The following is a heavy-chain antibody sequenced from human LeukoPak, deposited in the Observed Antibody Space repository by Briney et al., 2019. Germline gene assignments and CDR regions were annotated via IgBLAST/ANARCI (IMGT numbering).Heavy chain of an antibody. J-gene: IGHJ3*02. CDR2: INPNSGGT. CDR3: ARFIQGLDAFDI. Sequence: ASVKVSCKASGYTFTGYYMHWVRQAPGQGLEGMGWINPNSGGTNYAQKFQGRVTMTRDTSISTAYMELSRLRSDDTAVYYCARFIQGLDAFDIWGQGTMVTVSS. CDR1: GYTFTGYY. D-gene: IGHD3-16*02. V-gene: IGHV1-2*02.